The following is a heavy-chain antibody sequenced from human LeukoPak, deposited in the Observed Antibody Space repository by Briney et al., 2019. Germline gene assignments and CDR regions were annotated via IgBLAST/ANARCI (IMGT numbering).Heavy chain of an antibody. D-gene: IGHD4-23*01. CDR1: GGSISSGSYY. V-gene: IGHV4-61*02. Sequence: SQTLSLTCTVSGGSISSGSYYWSWIRQPAGKGLEWIGRIYTSGSTNYNPSLKSRVTISVDTSKNQFSLKLSSVTAADTAVYYCASAPRNGGHDYWGQGTLVTVSS. J-gene: IGHJ4*02. CDR2: IYTSGST. CDR3: ASAPRNGGHDY.